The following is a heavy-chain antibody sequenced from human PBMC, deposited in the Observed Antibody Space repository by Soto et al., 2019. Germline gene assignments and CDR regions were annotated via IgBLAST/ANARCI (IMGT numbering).Heavy chain of an antibody. CDR2: INAANGDT. Sequence: ASVKVSCKASGYTFTSYGIHWVRQAPGQRLEWMGWINAANGDTKYSPKFQGRVTITRDTSASTAYMELSSLRSEDTAVYYCVRRHVSATGIDCFDPWGQGTLVTVSS. J-gene: IGHJ5*02. V-gene: IGHV1-3*01. CDR1: GYTFTSYG. D-gene: IGHD6-13*01. CDR3: VRRHVSATGIDCFDP.